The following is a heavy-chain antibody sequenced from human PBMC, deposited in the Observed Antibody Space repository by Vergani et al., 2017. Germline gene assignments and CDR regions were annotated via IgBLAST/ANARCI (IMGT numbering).Heavy chain of an antibody. CDR3: AREGVYVSGRICRY. D-gene: IGHD3-10*01. J-gene: IGHJ4*02. V-gene: IGHV1-69*13. CDR1: GGAFNNYG. Sequence: QVHLVQSGAEVKKPGSSVKVTCKVSGGAFNNYGINWVRQAPGQGLEWMGRIIPMFGTANHAQKFQGRVTITAEESTSTAYMELSSLTSQDTAMYYCAREGVYVSGRICRYWGQGTLVTVSS. CDR2: IIPMFGTA.